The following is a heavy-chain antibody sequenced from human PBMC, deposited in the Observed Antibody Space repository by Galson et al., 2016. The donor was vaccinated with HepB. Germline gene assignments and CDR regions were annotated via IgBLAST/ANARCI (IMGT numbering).Heavy chain of an antibody. CDR1: ENIFTGYY. J-gene: IGHJ5*02. CDR3: ARGLRFGELEGS. D-gene: IGHD3-10*01. Sequence: SVKVSCKASENIFTGYYIHWVRQAPGQGLEWMGWINPNSGGTNYAQKFQGRVTMTRDTSINTAYMELSRLRSDDTAVYYCARGLRFGELEGSWGQGTLVTVSS. CDR2: INPNSGGT. V-gene: IGHV1-2*02.